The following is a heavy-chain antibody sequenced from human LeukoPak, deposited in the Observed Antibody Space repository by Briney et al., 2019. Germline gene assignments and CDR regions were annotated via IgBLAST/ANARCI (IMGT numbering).Heavy chain of an antibody. CDR2: IYYTGTT. CDR3: ARGYDIDV. J-gene: IGHJ6*02. V-gene: IGHV4-59*01. Sequence: PSETLPLTCTVSGGSISNYYWSWIQQPPGKALEWIGYIYYTGTTKYNPSLKSRATISLDTSKNQFSLKLTSVTAADTALFFCARGYDIDVWGQGTTVTVSS. CDR1: GGSISNYY.